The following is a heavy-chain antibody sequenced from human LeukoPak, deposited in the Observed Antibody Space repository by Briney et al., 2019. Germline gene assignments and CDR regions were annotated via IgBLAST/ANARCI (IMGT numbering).Heavy chain of an antibody. CDR1: GFTFSSYG. J-gene: IGHJ4*02. CDR2: IQYDGSK. V-gene: IGHV3-30*02. CDR3: VRLSPYDSSGYYYDY. Sequence: GGSLRLSCAASGFTFSSYGIHWVRQAPGKGLEWVAFIQYDGSKYYADSVKGRFTISRENAKNSMYLQMNSLRAGDTAVYYCVRLSPYDSSGYYYDYWGQGTLVTVSS. D-gene: IGHD3-22*01.